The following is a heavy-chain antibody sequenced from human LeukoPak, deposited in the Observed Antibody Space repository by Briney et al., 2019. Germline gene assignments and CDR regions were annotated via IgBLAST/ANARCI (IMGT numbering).Heavy chain of an antibody. CDR3: ARGLRTYYYGSGSYYNSWFDP. Sequence: SETLSLTCAVYGGSFSGYYWSWIRQPPGKGLEWIGEINHSGSTNYNPSLKSRVTISVDTSKNRFSLKLSSVTAADTAVYYCARGLRTYYYGSGSYYNSWFDPWGQGTLVTVSS. CDR1: GGSFSGYY. D-gene: IGHD3-10*01. V-gene: IGHV4-34*01. J-gene: IGHJ5*02. CDR2: INHSGST.